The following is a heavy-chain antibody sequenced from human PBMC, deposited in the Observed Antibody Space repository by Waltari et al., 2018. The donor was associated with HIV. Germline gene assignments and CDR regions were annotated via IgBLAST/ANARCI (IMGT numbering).Heavy chain of an antibody. Sequence: EVQLVESGGGLVQPGGSLRLSFAASGFTFSSSWRHWVRQGPGKGRVWVARINSDGTSTTDADSVRGRFTISRENGKNTLYRQMNSPRAEDTAVYYCARSEMGATDYWGQGTLVTVSS. CDR1: GFTFSSSW. J-gene: IGHJ4*02. CDR3: ARSEMGATDY. V-gene: IGHV3-74*01. D-gene: IGHD1-26*01. CDR2: INSDGTST.